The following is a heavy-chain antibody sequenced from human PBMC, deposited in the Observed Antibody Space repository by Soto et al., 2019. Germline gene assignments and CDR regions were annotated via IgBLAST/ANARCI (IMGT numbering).Heavy chain of an antibody. CDR2: IYYSGST. CDR1: GGSISSSSYY. CDR3: ARRGYSGAFDI. V-gene: IGHV4-39*01. Sequence: QLQLQESGPGLVKPSETLSLTCTVSGGSISSSSYYWGWIRQPPGKGLVWIGSIYYSGSTYYNPSLKRRVTISVATSKNQFSLKLSSVTAADTGVYYCARRGYSGAFDIWGQGTMVTVSS. D-gene: IGHD6-13*01. J-gene: IGHJ3*02.